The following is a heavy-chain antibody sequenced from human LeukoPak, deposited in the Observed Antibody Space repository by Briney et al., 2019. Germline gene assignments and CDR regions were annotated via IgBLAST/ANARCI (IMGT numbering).Heavy chain of an antibody. V-gene: IGHV4-59*01. CDR2: IYYSGYT. Sequence: SSETLSLTCTVSGGSISSYYWSWIRQPPGKGLEWIGYIYYSGYTNYNPSLNSRVTISIDTSKNQFSLNLSSVTAADTAVYYCARDTPAAGTFDYWGQGTLVTVSS. CDR3: ARDTPAAGTFDY. D-gene: IGHD6-13*01. CDR1: GGSISSYY. J-gene: IGHJ4*02.